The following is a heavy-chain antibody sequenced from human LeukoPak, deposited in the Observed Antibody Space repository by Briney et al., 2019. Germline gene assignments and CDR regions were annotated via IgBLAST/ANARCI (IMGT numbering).Heavy chain of an antibody. J-gene: IGHJ4*02. V-gene: IGHV3-11*04. CDR3: ATLQGYYDFWSGYYRENDY. D-gene: IGHD3-3*01. CDR1: GFTFSDYY. CDR2: ISSSGSTI. Sequence: GGSLRLSCAASGFTFSDYYMSWIRQAPGKGLEWVSYISSSGSTIYYADSVKGRFTISRDNAMNSLYLQMNSLRAEDTAVYYCATLQGYYDFWSGYYRENDYWGQGTLVTVSS.